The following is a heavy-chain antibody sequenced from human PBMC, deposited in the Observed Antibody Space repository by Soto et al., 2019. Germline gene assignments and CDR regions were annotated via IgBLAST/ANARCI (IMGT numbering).Heavy chain of an antibody. CDR1: GGSISSSSYY. Sequence: QLQLQESGPGLVKPSETLSLTCTVSGGSISSSSYYWGWIRQPPGKGLEWIASIYYSGSTYYNPSLKCRVPISVDTSKNPFSLKITSVTAADTAVYYCARHGITMVRGVIITAGWFDPWGQGTLVTVSS. CDR2: IYYSGST. CDR3: ARHGITMVRGVIITAGWFDP. J-gene: IGHJ5*02. D-gene: IGHD3-10*01. V-gene: IGHV4-39*01.